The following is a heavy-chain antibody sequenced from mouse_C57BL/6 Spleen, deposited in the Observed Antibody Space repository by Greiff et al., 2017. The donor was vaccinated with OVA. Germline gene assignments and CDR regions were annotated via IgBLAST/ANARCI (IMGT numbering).Heavy chain of an antibody. Sequence: EVKLMESGGGLVKPGGSLKLSCAASGFTFSSYAMSWVRQTPEKRLEWVATISDGGSYTYYPDNVKGRFTISRDNAKNNLYLQMSHLKSEDTAMYYCARGDWDGDFDYWGQGTTLTVSS. CDR2: ISDGGSYT. D-gene: IGHD4-1*01. CDR1: GFTFSSYA. V-gene: IGHV5-4*03. CDR3: ARGDWDGDFDY. J-gene: IGHJ2*01.